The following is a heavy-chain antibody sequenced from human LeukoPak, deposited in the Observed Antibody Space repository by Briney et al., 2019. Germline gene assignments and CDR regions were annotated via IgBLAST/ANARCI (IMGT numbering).Heavy chain of an antibody. J-gene: IGHJ3*02. CDR3: ARDQAAAGTEDDAFDI. Sequence: ASVKVSCKASGYTFTSYYMHWVRQAPGQGLELMGIINPSGGSTSYEQKFQGRVTMTRDTSTSTVYMELSSRRSEDTAVYYCARDQAAAGTEDDAFDIWGQGTMVTVSS. CDR1: GYTFTSYY. D-gene: IGHD6-13*01. CDR2: INPSGGST. V-gene: IGHV1-46*01.